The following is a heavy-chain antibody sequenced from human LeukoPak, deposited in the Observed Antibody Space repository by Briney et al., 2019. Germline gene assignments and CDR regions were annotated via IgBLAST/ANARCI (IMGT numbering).Heavy chain of an antibody. CDR1: GFTFSSHS. Sequence: GGSLRLSCAASGFTFSSHSMNWVRQAPGKGLEWISSISSSGSHIFQVDSVKGRFTISRDNARHSLYLQMSSLRAEDTAVYYCARCDSGDLYIDYWGQGTLVTVSS. J-gene: IGHJ4*02. D-gene: IGHD4-17*01. V-gene: IGHV3-21*01. CDR3: ARCDSGDLYIDY. CDR2: ISSSGSHI.